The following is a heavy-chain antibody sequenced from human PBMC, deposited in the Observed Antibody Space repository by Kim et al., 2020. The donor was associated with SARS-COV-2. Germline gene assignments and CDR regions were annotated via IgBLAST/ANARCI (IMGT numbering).Heavy chain of an antibody. V-gene: IGHV4-39*07. CDR3: ARGTRYSSFDY. CDR2: T. Sequence: TYYNPSLKSRVTISVDTAKNQFSLKLSSVTAADTAVYYCARGTRYSSFDYWGQGTLVTVSS. D-gene: IGHD6-19*01. J-gene: IGHJ4*02.